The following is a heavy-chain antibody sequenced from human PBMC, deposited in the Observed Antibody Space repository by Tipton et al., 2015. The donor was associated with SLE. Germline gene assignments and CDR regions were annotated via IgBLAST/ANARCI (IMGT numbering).Heavy chain of an antibody. CDR1: GYSISSGYY. J-gene: IGHJ4*02. CDR2: IYHSGST. CDR3: ARGLSSGSWGEYYFDY. V-gene: IGHV4-38-2*01. D-gene: IGHD1-26*01. Sequence: TLSLTCAVSGYSISSGYYWGWLRQPPGKGLEWIGSIYHSGSTYYNPSLKSRVTISVDTSKNQFSLKLSSVTAADTAVYYCARGLSSGSWGEYYFDYWGQGTLVTVSS.